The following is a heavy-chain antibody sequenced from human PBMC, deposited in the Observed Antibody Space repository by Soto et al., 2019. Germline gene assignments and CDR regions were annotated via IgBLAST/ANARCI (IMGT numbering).Heavy chain of an antibody. CDR2: IIHIFGTT. J-gene: IGHJ4*02. CDR3: SINEVRDVSNFDF. Sequence: QVQLLQSGAEVKKPGSSLKVSCKASGGIFTRYDISWVRQAPGQCLEWMGAIIHIFGTTNYAQQFQGRVTITAAASTSTAYMELASLRSEDTAIYYCSINEVRDVSNFDFWGQGTMVTVSS. D-gene: IGHD3-10*01. CDR1: GGIFTRYD. V-gene: IGHV1-69*01.